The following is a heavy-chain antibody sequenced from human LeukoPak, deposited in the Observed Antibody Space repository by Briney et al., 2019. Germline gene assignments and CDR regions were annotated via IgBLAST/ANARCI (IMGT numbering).Heavy chain of an antibody. Sequence: PSETLSLTCTVSGGSVRSYYWSWIRQPPGEGLEWIAYIHNTGSTNYNPSLKSRVTISLDTSKNEFSLKLTSVNAADTAVYYCVRDWEGFNFDIWGQGTMVTVSS. CDR3: VRDWEGFNFDI. CDR2: IHNTGST. V-gene: IGHV4-59*02. J-gene: IGHJ3*02. CDR1: GGSVRSYY. D-gene: IGHD1-26*01.